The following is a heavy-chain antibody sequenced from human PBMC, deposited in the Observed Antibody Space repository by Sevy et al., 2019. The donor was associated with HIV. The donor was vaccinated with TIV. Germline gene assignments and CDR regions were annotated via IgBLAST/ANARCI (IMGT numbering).Heavy chain of an antibody. CDR1: GFTFSSAW. V-gene: IGHV3-15*01. CDR2: IKSKTDGGTI. D-gene: IGHD5-12*01. Sequence: GGSLRLSCAASGFTFSSAWMSWVRLAPGKGLEWVGRIKSKTDGGTIDYAAPVKGRLTISREDSKNTLYLQMNILKTEDTDVYYGITDPGYRGYDEEVINYYYYGMDVWGQGTTVTVSS. CDR3: ITDPGYRGYDEEVINYYYYGMDV. J-gene: IGHJ6*02.